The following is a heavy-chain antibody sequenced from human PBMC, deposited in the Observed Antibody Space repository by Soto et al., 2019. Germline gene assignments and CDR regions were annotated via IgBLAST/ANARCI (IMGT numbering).Heavy chain of an antibody. V-gene: IGHV3-15*01. J-gene: IGHJ2*01. Sequence: GFSRLSCXASGFTFSNAWMSWVRQAPGKGLEWVGRIKSKTDGGTTDYAAPVKGRFTISRDDSKNTLYLQMNSLKTEDTAVYYCTTGTRGIQLWFAWYFDLWGRGTLVTVSS. CDR1: GFTFSNAW. D-gene: IGHD5-18*01. CDR3: TTGTRGIQLWFAWYFDL. CDR2: IKSKTDGGTT.